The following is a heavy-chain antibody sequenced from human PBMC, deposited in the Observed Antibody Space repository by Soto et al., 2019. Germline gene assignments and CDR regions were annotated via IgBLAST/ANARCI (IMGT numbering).Heavy chain of an antibody. Sequence: GGSLRLSCAASGFTFSSYAMSWVRQAPGKGLEWVSAISGSGGSTYYADSVKGRFTISRDNSKNTLYLQMNSLRAEDTAVYYCAKSYYYGSGSNAEYYYYYYYMDVWGKGTTVTVSS. CDR1: GFTFSSYA. CDR2: ISGSGGST. D-gene: IGHD3-10*01. CDR3: AKSYYYGSGSNAEYYYYYYYMDV. J-gene: IGHJ6*03. V-gene: IGHV3-23*01.